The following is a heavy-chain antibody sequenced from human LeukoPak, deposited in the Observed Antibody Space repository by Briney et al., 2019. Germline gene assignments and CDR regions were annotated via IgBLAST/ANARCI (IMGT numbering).Heavy chain of an antibody. CDR3: ARDPHITMIVVVIPDY. V-gene: IGHV3-69-1*02. Sequence: GGSLRLSCAASGFTFSDYYMNWVRQAPGKGLEWVSSISSSSTIYYADSVKGRFTIPRGNAKNPLYLQMNSLRAEDTAVYYCARDPHITMIVVVIPDYWGQGTLVTVSS. D-gene: IGHD3-22*01. CDR2: ISSSSTI. CDR1: GFTFSDYY. J-gene: IGHJ4*02.